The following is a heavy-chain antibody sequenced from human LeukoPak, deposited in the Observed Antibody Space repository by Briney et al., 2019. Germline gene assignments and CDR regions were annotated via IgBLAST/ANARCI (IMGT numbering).Heavy chain of an antibody. D-gene: IGHD5-12*01. CDR3: AREGGGGYGSDAFDI. J-gene: IGHJ3*02. V-gene: IGHV4-30-2*01. Sequence: PSETLSLTCAVSGGSISSGGYSWSWIRQPPGKGLEWIGYIYHSGSTYYNPSLKSRVTISVDRSKNQFSLKPSSVTAADTAVYYCAREGGGGYGSDAFDIWGQGTMVTVSS. CDR1: GGSISSGGYS. CDR2: IYHSGST.